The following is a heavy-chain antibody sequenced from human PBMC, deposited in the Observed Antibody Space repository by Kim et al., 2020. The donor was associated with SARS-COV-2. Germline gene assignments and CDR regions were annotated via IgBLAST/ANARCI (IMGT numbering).Heavy chain of an antibody. Sequence: SETLSLTCAVSGGSISSSNWWSWVRQPPGKGLEWIGEIYHSGSTNYNPSLKSRVTISVDKSKNQFSLKLSSVTAADTAVYYCARGLGRGVRGVIIMSNWFDPWGQGTLVTVSS. CDR1: GGSISSSNW. J-gene: IGHJ5*02. CDR2: IYHSGST. D-gene: IGHD3-10*01. V-gene: IGHV4-4*02. CDR3: ARGLGRGVRGVIIMSNWFDP.